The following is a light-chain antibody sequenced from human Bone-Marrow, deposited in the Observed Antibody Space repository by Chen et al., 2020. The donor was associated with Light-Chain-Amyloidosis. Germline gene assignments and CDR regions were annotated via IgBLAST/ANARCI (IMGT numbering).Light chain of an antibody. CDR1: NIGSTS. Sequence: SYVLTQPSSVSVAPGQTATIACGGHNIGSTSVHWYQQTPGQAPLLVVYDASDRPSGIPERLSGSNAGNTATLTISRVEAEDEADYYCQVWDRSSDRPVFGGGTKLTVL. V-gene: IGLV3-21*02. CDR2: DAS. J-gene: IGLJ3*02. CDR3: QVWDRSSDRPV.